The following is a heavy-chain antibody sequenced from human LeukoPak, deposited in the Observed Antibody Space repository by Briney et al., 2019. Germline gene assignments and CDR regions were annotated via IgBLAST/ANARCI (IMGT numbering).Heavy chain of an antibody. CDR3: ARGRPRIVVVPAATHFDY. CDR2: TNHSGST. V-gene: IGHV4-34*01. D-gene: IGHD2-2*01. Sequence: PSETLSLTCAVYGGSFSGYYWSWIRQPPGKGLEWIGETNHSGSTNYNPSLKSRVTISVDTSKNQFSLKLSSVTAADTAVYYCARGRPRIVVVPAATHFDYWGQGTLVTVSS. J-gene: IGHJ4*02. CDR1: GGSFSGYY.